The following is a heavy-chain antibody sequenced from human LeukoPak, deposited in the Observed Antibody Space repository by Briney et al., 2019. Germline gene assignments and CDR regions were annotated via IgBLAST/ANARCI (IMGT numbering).Heavy chain of an antibody. J-gene: IGHJ3*02. V-gene: IGHV1-46*01. Sequence: ASVKVSCKASGYTFTTYYMHWVRQAPGQGLEWMGIIDPSGGSTSYPQKFQGRVTMTRDTSTSTVYMELSGLRSDDTAVYYCARLSQQTFDIWGQGTLVTVSS. CDR1: GYTFTTYY. CDR2: IDPSGGST. CDR3: ARLSQQTFDI.